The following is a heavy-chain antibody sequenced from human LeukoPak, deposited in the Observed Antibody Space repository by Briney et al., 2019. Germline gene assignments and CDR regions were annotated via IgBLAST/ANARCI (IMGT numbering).Heavy chain of an antibody. Sequence: GGSLRLSCAASGFTFSSYAMHWVRQAPGKGLEWVAVISYDGSNKYYADSVKGRFTISRDNSKNTLYLQMNSLRVEDTAVYYCARGVVVVAATFDYWGQGTLVTVSS. CDR1: GFTFSSYA. D-gene: IGHD2-15*01. CDR2: ISYDGSNK. V-gene: IGHV3-30*04. J-gene: IGHJ4*02. CDR3: ARGVVVVAATFDY.